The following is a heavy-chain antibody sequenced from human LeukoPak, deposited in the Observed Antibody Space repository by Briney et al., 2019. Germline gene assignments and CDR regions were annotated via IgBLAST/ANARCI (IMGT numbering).Heavy chain of an antibody. D-gene: IGHD1-14*01. Sequence: EGSLRLSCAASGFTFSNAWMSWVRQAPGKGLEWVGRIKSKTDGGTTDYAAPVKGRFTISRDDSKNTLYLQMNSLKTEDTAVYYCTSDIGQPGFDYWGQGTLVTVSS. V-gene: IGHV3-15*01. CDR3: TSDIGQPGFDY. J-gene: IGHJ4*02. CDR1: GFTFSNAW. CDR2: IKSKTDGGTT.